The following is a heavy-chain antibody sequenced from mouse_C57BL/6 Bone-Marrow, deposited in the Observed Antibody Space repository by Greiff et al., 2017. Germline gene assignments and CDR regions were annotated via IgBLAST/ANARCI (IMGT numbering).Heavy chain of an antibody. Sequence: VKLMESGAELARPGASVKLSCKASGYTFTSYGISWVKQSTGQGLEWIGEIYPRSGNTYYNEQFKGKATLTADKSSRTAYVELRSLTSEDSAVYFCARRTTVVPLDYWGQGTTLTVSS. J-gene: IGHJ2*01. CDR1: GYTFTSYG. CDR2: IYPRSGNT. D-gene: IGHD1-1*01. V-gene: IGHV1-81*01. CDR3: ARRTTVVPLDY.